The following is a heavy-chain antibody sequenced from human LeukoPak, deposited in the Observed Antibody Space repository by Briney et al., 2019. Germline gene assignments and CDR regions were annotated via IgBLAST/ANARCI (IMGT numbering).Heavy chain of an antibody. D-gene: IGHD4-23*01. CDR1: GGSISSGGYY. CDR3: ARPSRWSHYFDY. CDR2: IYYSGST. Sequence: PSQTLSLTCTVSGGSISSGGYYWSWIRQPPGKGLEWIGYIYYSGSTYYNPSLKSRVTISVDTSKNQFSLKLSSVTAADTAVYYCARPSRWSHYFDYWGQGTLVTVSS. J-gene: IGHJ4*02. V-gene: IGHV4-30-4*08.